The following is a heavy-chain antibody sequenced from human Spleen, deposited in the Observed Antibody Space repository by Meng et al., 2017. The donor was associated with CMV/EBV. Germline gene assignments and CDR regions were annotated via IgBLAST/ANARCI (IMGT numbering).Heavy chain of an antibody. J-gene: IGHJ5*02. D-gene: IGHD6-13*01. V-gene: IGHV1-8*01. Sequence: SCKASANTFTNDDINWVRQATGQGLEWMGWVNPKSGNPGYPHKFQGRVTMTRNASISTVYMELSSLRSEDTAVYYCARFRAGRWFDPWGQGTLVTVSS. CDR2: VNPKSGNP. CDR1: ANTFTNDD. CDR3: ARFRAGRWFDP.